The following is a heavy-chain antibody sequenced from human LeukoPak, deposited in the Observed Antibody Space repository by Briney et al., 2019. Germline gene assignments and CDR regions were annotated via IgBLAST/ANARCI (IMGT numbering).Heavy chain of an antibody. CDR2: IYYSGST. D-gene: IGHD3-22*01. V-gene: IGHV4-59*01. J-gene: IGHJ4*02. CDR1: GGSISGYY. Sequence: SETLSLTCTVSGGSISGYYWSWIRQPPGKGLECIGYIYYSGSTNYNPSLKSRVTISVDTSRNQFSLKLTSVTAADTAVYYCAKVRDRVSSGYYWGFEYWVQGTLVTVSS. CDR3: AKVRDRVSSGYYWGFEY.